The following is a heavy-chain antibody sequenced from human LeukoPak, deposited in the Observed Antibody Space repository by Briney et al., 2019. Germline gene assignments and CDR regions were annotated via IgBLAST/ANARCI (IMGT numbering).Heavy chain of an antibody. V-gene: IGHV3-23*01. CDR1: GFTFSDYY. J-gene: IGHJ5*02. Sequence: GGSLRLSCAASGFTFSDYYMSWIRQAPGKGLEWVSAISGSGGSTYYADSVKGRFTISRDNSKNTLYLQMNSLRAEDTAVYYCAKAPYSSSWYHWFDPWGQGTLVTVSS. CDR3: AKAPYSSSWYHWFDP. D-gene: IGHD6-13*01. CDR2: ISGSGGST.